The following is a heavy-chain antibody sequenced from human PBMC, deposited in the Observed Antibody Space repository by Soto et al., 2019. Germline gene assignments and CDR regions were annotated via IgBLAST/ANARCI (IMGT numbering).Heavy chain of an antibody. Sequence: QVQLVQSGAEVKKPGASVKVSCKASGYTFASYAISWRRQAPGQGLEWMGWTSAYNGNTNHAQTRQGIGTMTTDTSTSTAYMEMSSMRSDDTAVYSCARDPPPPDYWGQGTLVTVSS. V-gene: IGHV1-18*01. CDR1: GYTFASYA. J-gene: IGHJ4*02. CDR2: TSAYNGNT. CDR3: ARDPPPPDY.